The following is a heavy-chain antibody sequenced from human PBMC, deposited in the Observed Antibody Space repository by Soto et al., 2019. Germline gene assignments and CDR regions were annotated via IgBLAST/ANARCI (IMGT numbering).Heavy chain of an antibody. J-gene: IGHJ3*01. D-gene: IGHD3-16*01. CDR1: GGSFGSSA. CDR3: ARLRRDWGDAFEL. CDR2: IISVFDKA. V-gene: IGHV1-69*01. Sequence: QVQLVQSGADVKKPGSSVKVSCKTSGGSFGSSAISWVRQAPAQGLEWMGEIISVFDKANYAQNFQGRLTITADELTGIVFMELSSLRTEETAIYFCARLRRDWGDAFELWGLGTVVTVSS.